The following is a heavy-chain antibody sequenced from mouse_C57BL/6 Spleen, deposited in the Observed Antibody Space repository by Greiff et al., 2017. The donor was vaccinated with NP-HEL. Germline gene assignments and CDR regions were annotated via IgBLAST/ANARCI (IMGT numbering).Heavy chain of an antibody. CDR2: IYPGSGST. CDR3: ARSDDYRYYFDY. V-gene: IGHV1-55*01. Sequence: VQLQQSGAELVKPGASVKMSCKASGYTFTSYWITWVKQRPGQGLEWIGDIYPGSGSTNYNEKFKSKATLTVDTSSSTAYMQLSSLTSEDSAVYYCARSDDYRYYFDYWGQGTTLTVSS. J-gene: IGHJ2*01. CDR1: GYTFTSYW. D-gene: IGHD2-4*01.